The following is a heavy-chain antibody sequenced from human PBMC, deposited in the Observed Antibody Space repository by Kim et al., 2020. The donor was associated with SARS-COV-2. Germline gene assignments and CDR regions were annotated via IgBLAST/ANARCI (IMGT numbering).Heavy chain of an antibody. CDR3: ARIGDY. Sequence: YRGDSDTRYSPSFQGQVTISADKSSSTAYLQWSSLKASDTAMYYCARIGDYWGQGTLVTVSS. J-gene: IGHJ4*02. CDR2: YRGDSDT. V-gene: IGHV5-51*01. D-gene: IGHD2-15*01.